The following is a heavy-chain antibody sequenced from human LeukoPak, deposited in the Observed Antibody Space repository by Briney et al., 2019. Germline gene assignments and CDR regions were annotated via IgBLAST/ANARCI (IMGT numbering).Heavy chain of an antibody. CDR3: ARVQGANIAAAVKGFSAYYYMDV. J-gene: IGHJ6*03. CDR1: GYTFTSYG. D-gene: IGHD6-13*01. Sequence: ASVKVSCKASGYTFTSYGISWVRQAPGQGLEWMGWISAYNGNTNYAQKLQGRVTMTTDTSTSTACMELRSLRSDDTAVYYCARVQGANIAAAVKGFSAYYYMDVWGKGTTVTVSS. CDR2: ISAYNGNT. V-gene: IGHV1-18*01.